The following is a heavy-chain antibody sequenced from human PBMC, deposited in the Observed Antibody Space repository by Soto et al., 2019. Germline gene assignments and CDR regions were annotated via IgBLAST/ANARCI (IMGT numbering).Heavy chain of an antibody. J-gene: IGHJ4*02. CDR2: IRSTGYGATT. CDR1: GFTFGDFA. V-gene: IGHV3-49*04. CDR3: TRDYAYSYSYDFDL. Sequence: GCLRLSCAACGFTFGDFAMSWVRQGPGKGLEWVGSIRSTGYGATTQYAASVKDRFIISRDDSKSIAYLQMNSLKTEDTAVHYCTRDYAYSYSYDFDLWGQGTLVTVSS. D-gene: IGHD4-4*01.